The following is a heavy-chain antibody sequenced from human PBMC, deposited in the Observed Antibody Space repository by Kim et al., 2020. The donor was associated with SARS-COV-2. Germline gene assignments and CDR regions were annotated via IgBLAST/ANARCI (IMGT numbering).Heavy chain of an antibody. J-gene: IGHJ2*01. V-gene: IGHV3-13*04. CDR2: IGTAGDT. CDR3: AEDRLEEGYFDL. CDR1: GFTFSSYD. Sequence: GGSLRLSCAASGFTFSSYDMHWVRQATGKGLEWVSAIGTAGDTYYPGSVKGRFTISRENAKNSLYLQMNSLSAGDTAAYYCAEDRLEEGYFDLWGRGTLVTVSS. D-gene: IGHD2-15*01.